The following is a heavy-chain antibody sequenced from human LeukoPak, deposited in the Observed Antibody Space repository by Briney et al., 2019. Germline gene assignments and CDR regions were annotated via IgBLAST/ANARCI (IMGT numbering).Heavy chain of an antibody. V-gene: IGHV4-59*01. CDR3: ARDRRIAAAKPGWEFDP. CDR2: IYYSGRT. J-gene: IGHJ5*02. CDR1: GGSISSYY. Sequence: PSETLSLTCTVSGGSISSYYWSWIRQPPGKGLEWIGYIYYSGRTSYNPSLKSRVTISVDTSKNQFSLKLSSVTAADTAVYYCARDRRIAAAKPGWEFDPWGQGTLVTVSS. D-gene: IGHD6-13*01.